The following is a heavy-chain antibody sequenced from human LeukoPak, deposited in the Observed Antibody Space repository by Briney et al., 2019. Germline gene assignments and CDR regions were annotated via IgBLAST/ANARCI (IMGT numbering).Heavy chain of an antibody. Sequence: GGSLRLSCAASGFTFSDYYMSWIRQAPGKGLEWVSCISSSSITIYYADSVKGRFTISRDTAKNSLYLQMNSLRDEDTAVYYCARDRAGIAAGYYYYAMDVWGQGTTVTVSS. D-gene: IGHD6-13*01. CDR1: GFTFSDYY. CDR3: ARDRAGIAAGYYYYAMDV. J-gene: IGHJ6*02. V-gene: IGHV3-11*04. CDR2: ISSSSITI.